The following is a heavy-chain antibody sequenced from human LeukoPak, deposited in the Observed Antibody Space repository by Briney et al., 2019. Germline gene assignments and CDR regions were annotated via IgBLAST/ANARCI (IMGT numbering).Heavy chain of an antibody. Sequence: PSETLSLTCAVYGGSFSSYYWSWIRQPPGKGLEWIGEINHSGSTNYNPSLKSRVTISVDTSKNQFSLKLSSVTAADTAVYYCARGRDSSPSYWFDPWGQGTLVTVSS. V-gene: IGHV4-34*01. CDR1: GGSFSSYY. J-gene: IGHJ5*02. CDR3: ARGRDSSPSYWFDP. CDR2: INHSGST. D-gene: IGHD6-13*01.